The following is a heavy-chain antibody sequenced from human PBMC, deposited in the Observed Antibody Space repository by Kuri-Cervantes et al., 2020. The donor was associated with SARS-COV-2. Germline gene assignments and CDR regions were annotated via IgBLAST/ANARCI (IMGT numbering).Heavy chain of an antibody. CDR1: GFTFSDYY. CDR2: ISSSSSYI. D-gene: IGHD2-2*01. CDR3: ARDARGYCSSTSCSYFDL. Sequence: GGPLRLSCAASGFTFSDYYMTWIRQAPGKGLEWVSSISSSSSYIYYADSVKGRFTISRDNAKNSLYLQMNSLRAEDTAVYYCARDARGYCSSTSCSYFDLWGRGTLVTVSS. V-gene: IGHV3-11*06. J-gene: IGHJ2*01.